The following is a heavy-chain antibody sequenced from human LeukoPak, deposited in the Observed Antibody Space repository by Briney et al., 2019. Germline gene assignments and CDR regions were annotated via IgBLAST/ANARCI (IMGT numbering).Heavy chain of an antibody. CDR1: GGSISSYY. J-gene: IGHJ4*02. Sequence: WETLSLTCTVSGGSISSYYWSWIRQPPGKGLEWIGYIYTSGSTNYNPSPKSRVTISVDTSKNQVSLKLSSVTAADTAVYYCARGDSSSWYNDYWGQGTLVTVSS. D-gene: IGHD6-13*01. CDR3: ARGDSSSWYNDY. V-gene: IGHV4-4*08. CDR2: IYTSGST.